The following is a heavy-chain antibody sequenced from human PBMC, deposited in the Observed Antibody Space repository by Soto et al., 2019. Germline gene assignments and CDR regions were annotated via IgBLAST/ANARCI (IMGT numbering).Heavy chain of an antibody. V-gene: IGHV1-18*01. J-gene: IGHJ6*02. D-gene: IGHD3-3*01. CDR3: ARDIRITIFGVLDYYYGMDV. CDR2: ISAYNGNT. CDR1: GYSFTSYG. Sequence: XAVKGSCKASGYSFTSYGISWVRQAPGQGLEWMGWISAYNGNTNYAQKLQCRVTMTTDTSTSTAYMELRSLRSDDTAVYYCARDIRITIFGVLDYYYGMDVWGQGTTVTVSS.